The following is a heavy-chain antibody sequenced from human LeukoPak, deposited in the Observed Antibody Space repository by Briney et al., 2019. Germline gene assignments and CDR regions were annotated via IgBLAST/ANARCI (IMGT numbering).Heavy chain of an antibody. J-gene: IGHJ4*02. V-gene: IGHV3-30*01. Sequence: GGSLRLSCAASGFTFSSYAMHWVRQAPGKGLGWVAVISYDGSNKYYADSVKGRFTISRDNSKNTLYLQMNSLRAEDTAVYYCARDLAIGGGYWGQGTLVTVSS. CDR3: ARDLAIGGGY. CDR1: GFTFSSYA. CDR2: ISYDGSNK. D-gene: IGHD3-10*01.